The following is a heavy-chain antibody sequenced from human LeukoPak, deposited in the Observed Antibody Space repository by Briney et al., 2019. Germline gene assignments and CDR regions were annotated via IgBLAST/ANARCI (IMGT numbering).Heavy chain of an antibody. CDR1: GFTFSDYA. V-gene: IGHV3-23*01. CDR3: AKVRGRYCSGGSCYSNFDC. Sequence: GGSLRLSCAASGFTFSDYAMSWVRQAPGKGLEWVSLISGSGGGTYYADSVKGRFTISRENSKNTLYLQMNSLRVEDTAVYYCAKVRGRYCSGGSCYSNFDCWGQGTLVTVSS. CDR2: ISGSGGGT. J-gene: IGHJ4*02. D-gene: IGHD2-15*01.